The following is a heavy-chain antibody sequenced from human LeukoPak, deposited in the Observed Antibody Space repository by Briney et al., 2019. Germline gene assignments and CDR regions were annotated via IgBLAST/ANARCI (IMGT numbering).Heavy chain of an antibody. J-gene: IGHJ2*01. D-gene: IGHD3-9*01. CDR1: GGTFSSYA. Sequence: ASVKVSCKASGGTFSSYAISWVRQAPGQGLEWMGRIIPILGIANYAQKFQGRVTITADKSTSTAYMELSSLRSEDTAVYYCARGLDRHGYFDLWGRGTLVTVSS. CDR3: ARGLDRHGYFDL. V-gene: IGHV1-69*04. CDR2: IIPILGIA.